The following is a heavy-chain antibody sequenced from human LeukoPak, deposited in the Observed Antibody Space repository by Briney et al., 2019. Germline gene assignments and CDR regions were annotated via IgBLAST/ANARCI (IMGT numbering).Heavy chain of an antibody. CDR2: ISGSGGST. Sequence: GGSLRLSCAASEFSVGSNYMTWVRQAPGKGLEWVSAISGSGGSTYYADSVKGRFTISRDNSKNTLYLQMNSLRAEDTAVYYCAKRIDPTGIAVAGVFDYWGQGTLVTVSS. V-gene: IGHV3-23*01. J-gene: IGHJ4*02. CDR3: AKRIDPTGIAVAGVFDY. CDR1: EFSVGSNY. D-gene: IGHD6-19*01.